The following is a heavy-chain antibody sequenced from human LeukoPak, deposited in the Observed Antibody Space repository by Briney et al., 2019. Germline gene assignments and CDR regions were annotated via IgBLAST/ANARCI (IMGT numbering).Heavy chain of an antibody. Sequence: PSETLSLTCTVSGGSTSSYYWSWIRQPAGKGLEWIGRIYTSGSTNYNPSLKSRVTISVDTSKNQFSLKLSSVTAADTAVYYCASGSGYYLTIDYWGQGTLVTVSS. V-gene: IGHV4-4*07. CDR2: IYTSGST. CDR3: ASGSGYYLTIDY. CDR1: GGSTSSYY. J-gene: IGHJ4*02. D-gene: IGHD3-22*01.